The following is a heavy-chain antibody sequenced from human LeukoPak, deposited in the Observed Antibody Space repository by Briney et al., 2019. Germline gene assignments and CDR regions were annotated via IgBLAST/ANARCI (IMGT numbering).Heavy chain of an antibody. CDR2: ISGSGGST. CDR3: AKGSGNGYGSGPFDY. Sequence: GGSLRLSCAASGFTFSNHGMSWVRQAPGKGLEWVSAISGSGGSTYYADSVKGRFTISRDNSKNTVSLQMSSLRAEDTALYYCAKGSGNGYGSGPFDYWGQGTLVTVSS. CDR1: GFTFSNHG. D-gene: IGHD3-10*01. J-gene: IGHJ4*02. V-gene: IGHV3-23*01.